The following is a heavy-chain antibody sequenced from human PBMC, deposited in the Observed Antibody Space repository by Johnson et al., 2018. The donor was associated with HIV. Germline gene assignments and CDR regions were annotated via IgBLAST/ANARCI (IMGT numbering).Heavy chain of an antibody. CDR3: ARDRYSYGQPMHAFDI. J-gene: IGHJ3*02. Sequence: VQLVESGGGLVQPGGSLRLSCTASGFAFSGYAMHWVRQAPGKGLEYVSAISSNGGSTYYANSVKGRFTISRDNSKNTLYLQMGSLRAEDMAVYYCARDRYSYGQPMHAFDIWGQGTMVTVSS. CDR2: ISSNGGST. D-gene: IGHD5-18*01. V-gene: IGHV3-64*01. CDR1: GFAFSGYA.